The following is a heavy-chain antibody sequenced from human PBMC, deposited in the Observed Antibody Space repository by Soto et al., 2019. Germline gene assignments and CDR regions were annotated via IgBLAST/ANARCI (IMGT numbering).Heavy chain of an antibody. Sequence: QVQLVQSGAEVKKPGASVKVSCKASGYTFTSYGISWVRQAPGQGLERMGWISAYNGNTNYAQKLQGKVTLTTDTSTSTAYMELRGLCSDDTAVYYCARDNQMVRGGVGYYYGRDVWVQGTTVTVSS. CDR2: ISAYNGNT. CDR3: ARDNQMVRGGVGYYYGRDV. J-gene: IGHJ6*02. V-gene: IGHV1-18*01. D-gene: IGHD3-10*01. CDR1: GYTFTSYG.